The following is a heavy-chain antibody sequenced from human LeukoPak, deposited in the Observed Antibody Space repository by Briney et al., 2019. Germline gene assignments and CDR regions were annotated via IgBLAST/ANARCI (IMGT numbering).Heavy chain of an antibody. Sequence: GGSLRLSCAASGFTLSSYWMYWVRHVPGKGLVWVSRINSDGSRTSYADSVKGRFTISRDNAKNTLYLQMNSLRAEDTAVYYCARAWNGDYGRFDPWGQGTLVTVPS. CDR3: ARAWNGDYGRFDP. CDR1: GFTLSSYW. J-gene: IGHJ5*02. D-gene: IGHD4-17*01. V-gene: IGHV3-74*01. CDR2: INSDGSRT.